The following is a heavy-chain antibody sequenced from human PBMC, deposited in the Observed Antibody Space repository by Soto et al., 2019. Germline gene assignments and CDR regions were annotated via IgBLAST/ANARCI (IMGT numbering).Heavy chain of an antibody. CDR3: EVTPGY. D-gene: IGHD2-21*02. CDR1: GYTFTDYD. CDR2: MSPDSGNA. V-gene: IGHV1-8*01. J-gene: IGHJ4*02. Sequence: QVQVVQSRAEVKKPGASVKVSCKTSGYTFTDYDINWVRQAAGQGLEYMGWMSPDSGNAGYAQQFQGRVTMTSNTSISTAYMELSGLRSEDTAVYFCEVTPGYWGQGTMVTVSS.